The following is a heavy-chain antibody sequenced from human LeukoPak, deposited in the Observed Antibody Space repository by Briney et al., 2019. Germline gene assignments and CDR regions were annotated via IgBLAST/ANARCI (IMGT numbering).Heavy chain of an antibody. CDR2: VSPYNGNT. D-gene: IGHD6-19*01. Sequence: ASVKVSCKTSGYTFTDYDITWVRQAPGQGLEWMGRVSPYNGNTYYSQRFQDRVTITKDTSTGTAYMDLRNLRTDDTAMYYCARAASAYYYYYYMDVWGKGTTVTVSS. V-gene: IGHV1-18*01. J-gene: IGHJ6*03. CDR1: GYTFTDYD. CDR3: ARAASAYYYYYYMDV.